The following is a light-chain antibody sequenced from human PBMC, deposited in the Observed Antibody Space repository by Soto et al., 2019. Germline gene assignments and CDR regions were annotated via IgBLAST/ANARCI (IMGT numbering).Light chain of an antibody. Sequence: IQLTQTPSSLSAFVGDRVTITCRASQGISSFLAWYQQKPGKAPKLLIYAASSLQSGVPSRFSGSGFGTDFTLTITSLQPEDFATYYCQHYNSYSEAFGQGTKVDIK. V-gene: IGKV1-9*01. CDR1: QGISSF. CDR2: AAS. CDR3: QHYNSYSEA. J-gene: IGKJ1*01.